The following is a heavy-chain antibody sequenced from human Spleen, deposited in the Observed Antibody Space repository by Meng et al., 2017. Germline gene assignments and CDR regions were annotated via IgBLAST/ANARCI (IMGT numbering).Heavy chain of an antibody. D-gene: IGHD4-23*01. CDR2: ITGSGATT. CDR3: ARDPSGGGKYYYQH. Sequence: GESLKISCAASGFTFSSHSVHWVRQAPGKGLEWVSAITGSGATTYYADSVKGRFTISRDNSKNTLYLQINSLRVENTAVYYCARDPSGGGKYYYQHWGQGSLVTVSS. J-gene: IGHJ1*01. CDR1: GFTFSSHS. V-gene: IGHV3-23*01.